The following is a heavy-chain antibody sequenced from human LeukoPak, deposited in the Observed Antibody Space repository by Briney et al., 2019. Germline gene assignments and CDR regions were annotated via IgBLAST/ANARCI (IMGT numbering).Heavy chain of an antibody. V-gene: IGHV1-2*02. CDR3: ARVMKCGGYCSGCSYPDDAFDI. CDR2: INPNLGTA. Sequence: ASVKVSCKASGYTFTGYSMRWVRQAPGQGLEWMGWINPNLGTANYAQKFQGRVTMTRDTSISTAYMELSRLRSDDTDVYYCARVMKCGGYCSGCSYPDDAFDIWGQGTMVTVSS. D-gene: IGHD2-15*01. J-gene: IGHJ3*02. CDR1: GYTFTGYS.